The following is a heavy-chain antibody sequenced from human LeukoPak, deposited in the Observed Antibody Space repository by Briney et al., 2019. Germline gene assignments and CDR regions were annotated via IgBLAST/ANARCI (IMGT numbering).Heavy chain of an antibody. V-gene: IGHV4-30-2*01. D-gene: IGHD2-8*01. Sequence: SQTLSLTCTVSGGSISSGGYYWSWIRQPPGKGLEWIGYIYHSGSTNYNPSLKSRVTISVDKSKNQFSLKLSSVTAADTAVYYCARIGSETKGVRYFDYWGQGTLVTVSS. CDR2: IYHSGST. CDR3: ARIGSETKGVRYFDY. J-gene: IGHJ4*02. CDR1: GGSISSGGYY.